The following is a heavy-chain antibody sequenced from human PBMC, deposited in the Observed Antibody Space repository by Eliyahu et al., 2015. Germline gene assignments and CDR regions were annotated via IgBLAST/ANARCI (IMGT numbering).Heavy chain of an antibody. Sequence: EVQLLESGGGLVQPGGSLRLSCAASGFPVKTYAINWVRQAPGKGLEWVSVISDSDDSTYYADSVKGRFTISRDSSKNIVSLQMRSLRAEDTATYYCVRKGGPYWYFDLWGRGTPVTVSS. CDR3: VRKGGPYWYFDL. CDR2: ISDSDDST. D-gene: IGHD3-16*01. J-gene: IGHJ2*01. V-gene: IGHV3-23*01. CDR1: GFPVKTYA.